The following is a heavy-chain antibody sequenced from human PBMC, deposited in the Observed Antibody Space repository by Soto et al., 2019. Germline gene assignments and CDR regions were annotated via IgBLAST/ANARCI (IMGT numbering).Heavy chain of an antibody. CDR3: ARGPKPYDSGNYYYYYMDV. D-gene: IGHD1-26*01. CDR1: GGSISSGGYY. V-gene: IGHV4-31*03. J-gene: IGHJ6*03. Sequence: SETLSLTCTVSGGSISSGGYYWSWIRQHPGKGLEWIGYIYYSGSTYYNPSLKGRVTMSVDTSKNQFSLKRSSGTGAETAVYYCARGPKPYDSGNYYYYYMDVWGKGTTVTVSS. CDR2: IYYSGST.